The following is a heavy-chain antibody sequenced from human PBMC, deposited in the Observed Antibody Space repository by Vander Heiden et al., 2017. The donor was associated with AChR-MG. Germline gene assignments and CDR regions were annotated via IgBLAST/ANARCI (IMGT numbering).Heavy chain of an antibody. CDR1: GFPLRASG. J-gene: IGHJ4*02. CDR2: VSGSSSTR. Sequence: EVRLLESGGGLFQPGGSLDLSCADSGFPLRASGMTGVRQAQGKGLEWVSEVSGSSSTRYYADSVKGRFTISRDNAKNSLYLQMNSLRAEDTAVYYCARPYYYGSGSYYYQGYYFDYWGQGTLVTVSS. V-gene: IGHV3-48*01. D-gene: IGHD3-10*01. CDR3: ARPYYYGSGSYYYQGYYFDY.